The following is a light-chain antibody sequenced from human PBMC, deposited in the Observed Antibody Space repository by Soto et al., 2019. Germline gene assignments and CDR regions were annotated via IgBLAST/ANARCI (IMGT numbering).Light chain of an antibody. CDR1: QSVGSK. CDR2: DAF. Sequence: EVVMTQSPATLSVSPGERATLSCRASQSVGSKLAWYQQKPGQAPRLLIFDAFTRATGIPARFSGSGSGTQFTLFISSLQSEDFTVYYCQQYNNSPPLTFGGGTKVEI. V-gene: IGKV3-15*01. J-gene: IGKJ4*01. CDR3: QQYNNSPPLT.